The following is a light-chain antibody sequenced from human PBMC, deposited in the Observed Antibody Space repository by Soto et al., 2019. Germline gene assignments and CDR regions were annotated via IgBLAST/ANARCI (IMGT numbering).Light chain of an antibody. J-gene: IGKJ2*01. CDR2: GAS. V-gene: IGKV3-20*01. CDR1: QSVSNSY. Sequence: EIVLTQSPGTLSLSPGERATLSCRASQSVSNSYLAWYQQKPGQAPRLLIYGASSRATGIPDRFSGSGSGTDFTLTISSLEPEDFAVYYCQQYGSSPPYTFGQGTKLEIK. CDR3: QQYGSSPPYT.